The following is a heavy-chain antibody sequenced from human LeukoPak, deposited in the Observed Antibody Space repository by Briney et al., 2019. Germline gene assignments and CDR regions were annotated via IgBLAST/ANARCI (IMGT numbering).Heavy chain of an antibody. CDR1: GFTVSAYS. Sequence: PGGSLRLSCVASGFTVSAYSINWVRHAPGKGLEWVSYISSTSTTIYYADAVKGRFTISRDNAKNSLYLQMNSLRAEDTAVYYCAREKVTMIVEGWNAFDIWGQGTMVTVSS. J-gene: IGHJ3*02. V-gene: IGHV3-48*04. CDR2: ISSTSTTI. CDR3: AREKVTMIVEGWNAFDI. D-gene: IGHD3-22*01.